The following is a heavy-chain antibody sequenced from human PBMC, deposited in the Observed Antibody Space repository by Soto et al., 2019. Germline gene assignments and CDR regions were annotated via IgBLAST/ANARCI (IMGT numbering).Heavy chain of an antibody. D-gene: IGHD2-2*01. CDR3: ARLGGYCSTTGCYGYYAMDV. V-gene: IGHV4-39*01. CDR1: GGSISSSNYY. J-gene: IGHJ6*02. CDR2: IYYSGNT. Sequence: WETLSLTCTVSGGSISSSNYYWGWIRQPPGKGLEWIGSIYYSGNTYYNPSLKSRVTMSVDTSKNQFSLKLSSVTAADTAVYYCARLGGYCSTTGCYGYYAMDVWGQGTTVT.